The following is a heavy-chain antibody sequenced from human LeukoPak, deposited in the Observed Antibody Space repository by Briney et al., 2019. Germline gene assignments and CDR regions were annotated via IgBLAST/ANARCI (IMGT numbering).Heavy chain of an antibody. CDR2: ISGSGGST. V-gene: IGHV3-23*01. J-gene: IGHJ4*02. CDR1: GFTFSSYA. Sequence: GGSLRLSCAASGFTFSSYAMSWVRQAPGKGLEWVSAISGSGGSTYYADSVKGRFTISRDNSKNTLYLQMNSLRAEDTAVYYCARDGNYDILTAYFYYFDYWGQGTLVTVSS. CDR3: ARDGNYDILTAYFYYFDY. D-gene: IGHD3-9*01.